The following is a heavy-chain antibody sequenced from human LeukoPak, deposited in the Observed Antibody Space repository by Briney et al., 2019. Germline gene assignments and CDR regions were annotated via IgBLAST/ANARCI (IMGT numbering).Heavy chain of an antibody. Sequence: SETLSLTCAVYGGSLSGYYWSWIRQPPGKGLEWIGEINHSGSTNYNPSLKSRVTISVDTSKNQFSLKLSSVTAADTAVYYCARPTTGSYDYWGQGTLVTVSS. CDR2: INHSGST. CDR1: GGSLSGYY. D-gene: IGHD1-26*01. V-gene: IGHV4-34*01. J-gene: IGHJ4*02. CDR3: ARPTTGSYDY.